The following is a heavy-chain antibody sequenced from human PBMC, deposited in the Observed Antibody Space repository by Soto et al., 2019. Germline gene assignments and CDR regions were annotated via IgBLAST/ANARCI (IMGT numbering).Heavy chain of an antibody. CDR3: AKDQASGQGSFDS. CDR2: LSASGRDT. Sequence: GGSLSLSCASSGFTFSNFAMSWVRPAPGRGLEWVSGLSASGRDTYYADSVKDRFTVSRDNSKNTLYLQMNSLRAEDTAIYYCAKDQASGQGSFDSWGQGTLVTVSS. J-gene: IGHJ4*02. CDR1: GFTFSNFA. V-gene: IGHV3-23*01.